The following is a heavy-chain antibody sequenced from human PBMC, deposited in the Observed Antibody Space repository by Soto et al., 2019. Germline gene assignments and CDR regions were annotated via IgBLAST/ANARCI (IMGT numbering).Heavy chain of an antibody. Sequence: QVQLVQSGAEVKKPGSSLKVSCKASGGTFTNYAFSWVRQAPGQGPEWMGGIIPIFGTPDYAQNFQGRVIITADESTRTVSMELNSLRSDDTAVYYCARERSVGYCITTACPKPFYYYARDVWGQGTTVTVSS. V-gene: IGHV1-69*12. CDR1: GGTFTNYA. CDR3: ARERSVGYCITTACPKPFYYYARDV. CDR2: IIPIFGTP. J-gene: IGHJ6*02. D-gene: IGHD2-15*01.